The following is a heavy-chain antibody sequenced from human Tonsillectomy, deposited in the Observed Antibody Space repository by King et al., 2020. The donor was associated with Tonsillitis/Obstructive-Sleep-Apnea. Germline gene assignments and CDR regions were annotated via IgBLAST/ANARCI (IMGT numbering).Heavy chain of an antibody. CDR2: ISSNGGST. CDR3: VKALSYGSMTSFYYIDY. J-gene: IGHJ4*02. CDR1: GFTFSTYA. V-gene: IGHV3-64D*06. Sequence: VQLVESGGGLVQPGGSLRLSCSASGFTFSTYAMHWVRQAPGKGLEYVSAISSNGGSTYYADSVKGRFTISRDNSKNTLYLQMSSLGTEETAVYYCVKALSYGSMTSFYYIDYWGQGTLVTVSS. D-gene: IGHD2-2*01.